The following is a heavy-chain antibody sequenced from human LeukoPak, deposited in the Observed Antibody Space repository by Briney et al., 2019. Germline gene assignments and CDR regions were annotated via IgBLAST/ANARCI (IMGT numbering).Heavy chain of an antibody. CDR3: AKDSGYGDYDP. V-gene: IGHV3-9*01. CDR2: ISWNSGSI. CDR1: GFIFNNYA. J-gene: IGHJ5*02. D-gene: IGHD4-17*01. Sequence: GGSLRLSCAGSGFIFNNYAMHWVRQPPGKGLEWVSGISWNSGSIGYADSVKGRFTISRDNAKNSLYLQMNSLRAEDTALYYCAKDSGYGDYDPWGQGTLVTVSS.